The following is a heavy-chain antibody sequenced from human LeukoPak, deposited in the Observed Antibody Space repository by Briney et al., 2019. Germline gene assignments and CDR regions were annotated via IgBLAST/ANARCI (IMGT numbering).Heavy chain of an antibody. V-gene: IGHV1-8*01. Sequence: ASVKVSCKASGYTFTSYDINWVRQATGQGLEWMGWMNPNSGNTGYAQKFQGRVTMTRNTSISTAYMELSSLRSEDTAVYYCARYRDVNYSYYGMEVWGQGTTVTVSS. CDR1: GYTFTSYD. CDR3: ARYRDVNYSYYGMEV. D-gene: IGHD3-16*02. J-gene: IGHJ6*02. CDR2: MNPNSGNT.